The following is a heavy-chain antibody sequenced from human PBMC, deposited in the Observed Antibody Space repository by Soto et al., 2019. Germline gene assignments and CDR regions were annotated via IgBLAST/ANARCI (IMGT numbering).Heavy chain of an antibody. V-gene: IGHV3-23*01. D-gene: IGHD3-3*01. J-gene: IGHJ4*02. CDR1: GFTFSSYA. CDR2: ISGSGGST. CDR3: AKVSRFLEWLSHFDY. Sequence: EVQLLESGGGLVQPGGSLRLSCAASGFTFSSYAMSWVRRAPGKGLEWVSAISGSGGSTYYADSVKGRFTISRDNSKNTLYLQMNSLRAEDTAVYYCAKVSRFLEWLSHFDYWVQGTLVTVSS.